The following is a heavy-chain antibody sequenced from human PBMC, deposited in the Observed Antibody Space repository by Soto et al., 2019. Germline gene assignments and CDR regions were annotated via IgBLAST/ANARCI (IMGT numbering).Heavy chain of an antibody. CDR1: GGSISSYY. V-gene: IGHV4-59*01. CDR2: IYYSGST. CDR3: AREYDSSGFPSPYFDY. Sequence: SETLSLTCTVSGGSISSYYWSWIRQPPGKGLEWIGYIYYSGSTNYNPSLKSRVTISVDTSKNQFSLKLSSVTAADTAVYYCAREYDSSGFPSPYFDYWGQGPLVTVSS. D-gene: IGHD3-22*01. J-gene: IGHJ4*02.